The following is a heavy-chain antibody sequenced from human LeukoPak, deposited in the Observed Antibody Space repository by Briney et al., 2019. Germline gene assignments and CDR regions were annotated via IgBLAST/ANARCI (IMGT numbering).Heavy chain of an antibody. V-gene: IGHV3-66*03. CDR3: TKDRSYGRSYFDY. D-gene: IGHD5-18*01. CDR1: GFTVSDSY. J-gene: IGHJ4*02. CDR2: IYSSGTI. Sequence: GGSLRLSCAASGFTVSDSYMSWVRQAPGKGLEWVSVIYSSGTIYYADSVKGRFTISRDNSENTLYLQMNSLTIEDTALYYCTKDRSYGRSYFDYWGQGTLVTVAS.